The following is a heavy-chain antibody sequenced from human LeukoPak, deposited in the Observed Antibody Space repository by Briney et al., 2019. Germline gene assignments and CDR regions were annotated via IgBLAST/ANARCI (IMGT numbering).Heavy chain of an antibody. V-gene: IGHV1-69*05. CDR1: GGTFSSYA. Sequence: SVKVSCKASGGTFSSYAISWVRQAPGQGLEWMGRIIPIFGTANYAQKFQGRVTITTDESTSTAYMELSSLRSEDTAVYYCASAYYYDSSGYQFDNWGQGTLVTVSS. CDR3: ASAYYYDSSGYQFDN. D-gene: IGHD3-22*01. CDR2: IIPIFGTA. J-gene: IGHJ4*02.